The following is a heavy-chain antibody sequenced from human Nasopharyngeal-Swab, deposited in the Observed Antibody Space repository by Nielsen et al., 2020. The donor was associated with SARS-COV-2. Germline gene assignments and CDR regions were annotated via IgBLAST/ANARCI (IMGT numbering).Heavy chain of an antibody. CDR2: ITPSGGAT. J-gene: IGHJ6*03. V-gene: IGHV1-46*02. CDR3: ARDARARNYDFWSDYMDV. Sequence: SVKVSCKASGFTFNQYYMHWVRQAPGQGLEWMGLITPSGGATNYARKFQGRVAITADGSTSTAYMELSSLRSEDTAVYYCARDARARNYDFWSDYMDVWGKGTTVTVSS. CDR1: GFTFNQYY. D-gene: IGHD3-3*01.